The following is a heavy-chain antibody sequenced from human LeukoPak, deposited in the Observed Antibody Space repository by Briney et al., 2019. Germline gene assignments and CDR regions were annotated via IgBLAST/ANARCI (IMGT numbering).Heavy chain of an antibody. D-gene: IGHD7-27*01. Sequence: NPGESPKISCNCSGYIFTSYWIARGRQLPGEGLEWIGVLYPADSDTRYSQSFQGRVTISVDKSIKTAFLQWNNRKGSDSAMYYYARPGDRGLAGYSQHWGQGTLVTVSS. J-gene: IGHJ1*01. V-gene: IGHV5-51*01. CDR3: ARPGDRGLAGYSQH. CDR2: LYPADSDT. CDR1: GYIFTSYW.